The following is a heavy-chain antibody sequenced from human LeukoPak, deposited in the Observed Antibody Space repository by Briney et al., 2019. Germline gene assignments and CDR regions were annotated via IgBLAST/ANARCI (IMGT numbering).Heavy chain of an antibody. CDR1: GGSISSSSYY. V-gene: IGHV4-39*07. Sequence: SETLSLTCTVSGGSISSSSYYWGWIRQPPGKGLEWIGSIYYSGSTYYNPPLKSRVTISVDTSKNQFSLKLSSVTAADTAVYYCARDPLTDDAFDIWGQGTMVTVSS. CDR3: ARDPLTDDAFDI. J-gene: IGHJ3*02. CDR2: IYYSGST. D-gene: IGHD3-9*01.